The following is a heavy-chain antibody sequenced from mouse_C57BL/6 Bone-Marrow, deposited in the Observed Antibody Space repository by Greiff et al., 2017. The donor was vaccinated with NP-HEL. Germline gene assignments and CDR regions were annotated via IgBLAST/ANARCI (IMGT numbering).Heavy chain of an antibody. CDR3: ARSAYYSNYVFYYFDY. CDR2: IYPGDGDT. D-gene: IGHD2-5*01. CDR1: GYAFSSSW. Sequence: QVQLQQSGPELVKPGASVKISCKASGYAFSSSWMNWVKQRPGKGLEWIGRIYPGDGDTNYNGTFKGKATLTADKSYSTAYMQLSSLTSEDSAVYFCARSAYYSNYVFYYFDYWGQGTTLTVSS. V-gene: IGHV1-82*01. J-gene: IGHJ2*01.